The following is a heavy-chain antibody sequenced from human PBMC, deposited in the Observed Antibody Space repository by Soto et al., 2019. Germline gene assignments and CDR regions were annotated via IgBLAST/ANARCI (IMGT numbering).Heavy chain of an antibody. CDR2: INHSGST. CDR1: GGSFSGYY. CDR3: ARVKLAGRGSFHY. D-gene: IGHD3-3*02. Sequence: PSETLSLTCAVYGGSFSGYYWSWIRQPPGKGLEWIGEINHSGSTNYNPSLKSRATISVDTSKNQFSLKLSSVTAADTAMYYCARVKLAGRGSFHYWGQGTLVTVSS. V-gene: IGHV4-34*01. J-gene: IGHJ4*02.